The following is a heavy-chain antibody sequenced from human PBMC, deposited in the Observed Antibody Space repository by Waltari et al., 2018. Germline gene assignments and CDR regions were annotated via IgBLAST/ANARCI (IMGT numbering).Heavy chain of an antibody. CDR1: VRSFSGYS. CDR3: ARDCSSTSCPPFHY. V-gene: IGHV4-34*01. Sequence: QVQLQQWGAGLLKPSDPLSLTCAVYVRSFSGYSCNCIPQPPGKGLEWIGEINHSGSTNYNPSLKSRVTISVDTSKNQFSLKLSSVTAADTAVYYCARDCSSTSCPPFHYWGQGTLVTVSS. J-gene: IGHJ4*02. CDR2: INHSGST. D-gene: IGHD2-2*01.